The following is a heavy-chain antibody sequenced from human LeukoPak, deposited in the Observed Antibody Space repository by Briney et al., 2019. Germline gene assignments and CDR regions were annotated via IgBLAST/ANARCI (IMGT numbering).Heavy chain of an antibody. CDR3: ARAGMSSSSPFWGDC. V-gene: IGHV1-69*13. CDR1: GYTFTSYG. J-gene: IGHJ4*02. Sequence: ASVKVSCKASGYTFTSYGISWVRQAPGQGLEWMGGIIPIFGTANYAQKFQGRVTITADESTSTAYMELSSLRSEDTAVYYCARAGMSSSSPFWGDCWGQGTLVTVSS. D-gene: IGHD6-6*01. CDR2: IIPIFGTA.